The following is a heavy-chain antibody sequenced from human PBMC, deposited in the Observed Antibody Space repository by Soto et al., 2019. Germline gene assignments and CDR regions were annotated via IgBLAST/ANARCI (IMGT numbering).Heavy chain of an antibody. CDR1: DESFSGYY. CDR3: SRGRPPRS. J-gene: IGHJ5*02. CDR2: IDHSGSV. Sequence: SATLSLTCVVYDESFSGYYWSWFRQSPGKGLEWIGDIDHSGSVHYDPSLKSRLTISVDTSKNHFSLSLSAVTAADAGTYFCSRGRPPRSWGQGTLVTVSS. V-gene: IGHV4-34*01.